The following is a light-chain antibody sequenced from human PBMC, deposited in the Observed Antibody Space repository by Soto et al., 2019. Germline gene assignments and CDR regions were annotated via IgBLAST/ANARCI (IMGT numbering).Light chain of an antibody. Sequence: EIVLTHSPCTLAFPPWQRSALSCRASQSITSRYLAWYQQKPGQAPRLLIYGASSRATGIPDRFSGSGSGTDFTLTISRLEPEDFAVYYCQQYGTSPITFGQGTRLEIK. CDR1: QSITSRY. CDR3: QQYGTSPIT. V-gene: IGKV3-20*01. J-gene: IGKJ5*01. CDR2: GAS.